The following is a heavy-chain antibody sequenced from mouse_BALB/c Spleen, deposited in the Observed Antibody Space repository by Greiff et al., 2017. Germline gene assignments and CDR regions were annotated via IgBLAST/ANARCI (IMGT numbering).Heavy chain of an antibody. CDR3: ARGLRNYDY. Sequence: EVMLVESGGGLVQPGGSLKLSCAASGFTFSSYGMSWVRQTPDKRLELVATINSNGGSTYYPDSVKGRFTISRDNAKNTLYLQMSSLKSEDTAMYYFARGLRNYDYWGQGTTLTVSS. CDR1: GFTFSSYG. J-gene: IGHJ2*01. D-gene: IGHD2-1*01. CDR2: INSNGGST. V-gene: IGHV5-6-3*01.